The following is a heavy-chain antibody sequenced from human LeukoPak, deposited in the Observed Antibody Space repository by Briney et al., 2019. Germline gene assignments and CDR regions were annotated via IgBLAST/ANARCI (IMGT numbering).Heavy chain of an antibody. CDR2: IYYSGST. J-gene: IGHJ5*02. V-gene: IGHV4-39*07. CDR1: GGSISSSNYY. Sequence: SETLSLTCTVSGGSISSSNYYWGWIRQPPGKGLEWIGSIYYSGSTYYNPSLKSRVTISVDTSKNQFSLKLSSVTAADTAVYYCAREVQQGKGRWFDPWGQGTLVTVSS. D-gene: IGHD7-27*01. CDR3: AREVQQGKGRWFDP.